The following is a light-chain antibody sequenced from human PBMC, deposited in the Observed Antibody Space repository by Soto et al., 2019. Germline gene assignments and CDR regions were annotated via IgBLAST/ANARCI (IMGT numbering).Light chain of an antibody. CDR2: GAS. CDR3: QHYYERPLT. CDR1: QSVSSSY. V-gene: IGKV3-20*01. J-gene: IGKJ4*01. Sequence: IVLTQSPGTLSLSPGERATLSCRASQSVSSSYLAWYQQKPGQAPRLLIFGASSRAIGIPARFSGSGSGTEFTLTISSLQSEDFAVYYCQHYYERPLTFGGGTKVDIK.